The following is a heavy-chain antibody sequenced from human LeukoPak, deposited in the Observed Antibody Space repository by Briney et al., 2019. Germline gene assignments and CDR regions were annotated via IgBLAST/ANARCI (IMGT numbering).Heavy chain of an antibody. Sequence: KTSETLSLTCAVYGGSFSGYYWSWIRQPPGKGLEWIGEINHSGGTNYNPSLKSRVTISVDTSKNQFSLKLSSVTAADTAVYYCARGCVVVPAATVWFDPWGQGTLVTVSS. V-gene: IGHV4-34*01. CDR2: INHSGGT. CDR3: ARGCVVVPAATVWFDP. D-gene: IGHD2-2*01. CDR1: GGSFSGYY. J-gene: IGHJ5*02.